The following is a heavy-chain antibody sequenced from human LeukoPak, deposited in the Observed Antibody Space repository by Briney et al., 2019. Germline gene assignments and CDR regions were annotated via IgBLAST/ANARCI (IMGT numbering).Heavy chain of an antibody. CDR3: AIAYCGGDCYSPYYYYMDV. V-gene: IGHV4-39*01. D-gene: IGHD2-21*01. CDR2: IYYSGST. CDR1: GGSISSSGYY. J-gene: IGHJ6*03. Sequence: PSETLSLTCTVSGGSISSSGYYWGWIRQPPGKGLEWIGSIYYSGSTYYNPSLKSRVTISVDTSKNQFSLNLSSVTAADTAVYYCAIAYCGGDCYSPYYYYMDVWGKGTTVTVSS.